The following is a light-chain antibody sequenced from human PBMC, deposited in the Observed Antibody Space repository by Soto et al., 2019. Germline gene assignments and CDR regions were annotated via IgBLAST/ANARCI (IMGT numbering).Light chain of an antibody. J-gene: IGKJ2*01. V-gene: IGKV3-20*01. CDR1: QGFPGTY. CDR3: QQYGNSPYT. CDR2: GIS. Sequence: LTQSRGTLSWXXGXXXXLXXXDSQGFPGTYFAWYLKTPGQAPRRLIYGISKRATGIPDRFSGSVSGTDFSLTISRLEPEDFAVYYCQQYGNSPYTFGQGTKVDI.